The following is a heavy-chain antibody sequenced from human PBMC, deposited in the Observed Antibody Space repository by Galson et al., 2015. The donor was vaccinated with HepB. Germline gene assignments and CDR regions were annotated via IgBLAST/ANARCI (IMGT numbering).Heavy chain of an antibody. D-gene: IGHD3-22*01. Sequence: SLRLSCAASGFTFSSYAMSWVRQAPGKGLEWVSAISGSGGSTYYADSVKGRFTISRDNSKNTLYLQMNSLRAEDTAVYYCAKVRIMIVVVIVDWCFDLWGRGTLVTVSS. J-gene: IGHJ2*01. CDR2: ISGSGGST. V-gene: IGHV3-23*01. CDR1: GFTFSSYA. CDR3: AKVRIMIVVVIVDWCFDL.